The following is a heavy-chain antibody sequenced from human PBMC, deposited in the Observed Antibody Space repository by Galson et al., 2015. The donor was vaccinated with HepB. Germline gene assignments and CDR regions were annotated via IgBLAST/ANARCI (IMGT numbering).Heavy chain of an antibody. V-gene: IGHV1-24*01. CDR3: ATGGYYYGSGSFDY. CDR2: FDPEDGET. D-gene: IGHD3-10*01. CDR1: GYTLTELS. Sequence: SVKVSCKVSGYTLTELSMHWVRQAPGKGLEWMGGFDPEDGETIYAQKIQGRVTMTEDTSTDTAYMELSSLRSEDTAVYYCATGGYYYGSGSFDYWGQGTLVTVSS. J-gene: IGHJ4*02.